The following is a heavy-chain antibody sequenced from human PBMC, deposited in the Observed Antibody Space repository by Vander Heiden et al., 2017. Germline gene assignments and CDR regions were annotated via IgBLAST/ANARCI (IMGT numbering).Heavy chain of an antibody. Sequence: QPQLLLPDAGPLKASETLSPTSAVEGRSIGGDNWSWTRQPSGKGLEWIGDIDNSGSTNYNPSLKSRVTISVDTSKNQFSLKLSSVTAADTAVYYCARTKGTRYYYGSGKGFDYGGQGTLVTVSS. V-gene: IGHV4-34*01. CDR2: IDNSGST. CDR1: GRSIGGDN. J-gene: IGHJ4*02. CDR3: ARTKGTRYYYGSGKGFDY. D-gene: IGHD3-10*01.